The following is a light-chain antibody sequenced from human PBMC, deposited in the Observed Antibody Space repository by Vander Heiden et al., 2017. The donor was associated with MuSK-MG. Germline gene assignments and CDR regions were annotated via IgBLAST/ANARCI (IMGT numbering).Light chain of an antibody. CDR3: LQDDNSPFT. CDR2: EAS. J-gene: IGKJ3*01. CDR1: QGIRND. V-gene: IGKV1-6*01. Sequence: AIQMTQSPSSLSASVGDRVTITCRASQGIRNDLGWYQQKPGKAPKLLIYEASSLQSGVPSRFSGSESGTDFTLTISSLQPEDFATYYCLQDDNSPFTFGHGTIVDIK.